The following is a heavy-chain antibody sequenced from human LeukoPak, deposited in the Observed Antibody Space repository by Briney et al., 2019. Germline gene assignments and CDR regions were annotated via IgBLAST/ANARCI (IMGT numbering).Heavy chain of an antibody. CDR1: GGSIRSSYYY. J-gene: IGHJ4*02. D-gene: IGHD6-6*01. CDR2: IYDSGST. V-gene: IGHV4-39*07. Sequence: SETLSLTCTVSGGSIRSSYYYWGWIRQPPGKGLEWIGSIYDSGSTYYNPSLKSRVTISVDTSKNQFSLKLSSVTAADTAVYYCARTSRAARQSSRYFDYWGQGTLVTVSS. CDR3: ARTSRAARQSSRYFDY.